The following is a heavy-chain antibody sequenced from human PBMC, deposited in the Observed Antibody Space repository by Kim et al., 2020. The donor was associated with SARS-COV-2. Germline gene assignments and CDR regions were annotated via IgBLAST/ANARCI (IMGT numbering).Heavy chain of an antibody. CDR2: IIPILGIA. J-gene: IGHJ3*02. D-gene: IGHD3-10*01. CDR3: ARRGGDDAFDI. CDR1: GGTFSSYT. V-gene: IGHV1-69*02. Sequence: SVKVSCKASGGTFSSYTISWVRQAPGQGLEWMGRIIPILGIANYAQKSQGRVTITADKSTSTAYMELSSLRSEDTAVYYCARRGGDDAFDIWGQGTMVTVSS.